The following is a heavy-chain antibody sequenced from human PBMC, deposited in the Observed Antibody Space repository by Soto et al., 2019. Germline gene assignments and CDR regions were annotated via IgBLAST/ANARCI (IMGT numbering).Heavy chain of an antibody. CDR3: AGGGNEAQKLVLGWFVP. CDR2: IIPIFGKA. Sequence: QVQLVQFGAEVKKPVSSVKVSCNASGGTFSSYAISWVRQAPGQGLEWVGGIIPIFGKANYAQKYQGRVTITADEFTSTAYMELSSLRSVDTAVYYCAGGGNEAQKLVLGWFVPWGQGTLVTDSS. D-gene: IGHD6-13*01. J-gene: IGHJ5*02. CDR1: GGTFSSYA. V-gene: IGHV1-69*01.